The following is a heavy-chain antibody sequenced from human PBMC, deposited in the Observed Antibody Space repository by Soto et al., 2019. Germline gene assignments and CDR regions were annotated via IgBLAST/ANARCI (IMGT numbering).Heavy chain of an antibody. V-gene: IGHV1-2*02. CDR2: IGPESGAT. CDR3: GRGRSGQIVVFY. J-gene: IGHJ4*02. D-gene: IGHD1-26*01. CDR1: GYTFTGHY. Sequence: ASVKVSCKASGYTFTGHYIHWVRQAPEQGPEWMGEIGPESGATRYAEKFQGRVTMTLDTSITTVYMELKNLSPDDTAVYYCGRGRSGQIVVFYWGQGTPVTVSS.